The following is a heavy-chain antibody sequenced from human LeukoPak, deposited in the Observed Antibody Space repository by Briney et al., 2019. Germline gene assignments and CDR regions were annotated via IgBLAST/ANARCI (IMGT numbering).Heavy chain of an antibody. CDR3: ARVQGEQWLVYYFDY. V-gene: IGHV3-21*01. CDR1: GFIFNSYS. D-gene: IGHD6-19*01. CDR2: ISSSGRYM. Sequence: GGSLRLSCAASGFIFNSYSMNWVRQAPGKGLEWVSSISSSGRYMFYADSVKVRFTVSRDNAENTLYLQINSLRAEDTAVYYCARVQGEQWLVYYFDYWGQGTLVTVSS. J-gene: IGHJ4*02.